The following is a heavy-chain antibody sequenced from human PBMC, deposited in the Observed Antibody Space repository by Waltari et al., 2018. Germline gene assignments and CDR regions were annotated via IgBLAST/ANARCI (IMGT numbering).Heavy chain of an antibody. J-gene: IGHJ4*02. V-gene: IGHV3-64*07. CDR3: ATDFRKSSCS. CDR1: GPPFESST. Sequence: QLVESGGGLVQPGGSLRLSCAASGPPFESSTMHWVRQAPGKGLQYVSTINNNGGWTHDSDSVKGRFSISRDNSRNKVFLQMGGLRLEDTAVYYCATDFRKSSCSWGQGTLVIVSS. D-gene: IGHD6-6*01. CDR2: INNNGGWT.